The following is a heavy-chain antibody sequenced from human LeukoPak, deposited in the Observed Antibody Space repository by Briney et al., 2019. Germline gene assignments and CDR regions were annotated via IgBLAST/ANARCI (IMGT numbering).Heavy chain of an antibody. J-gene: IGHJ3*02. Sequence: SETLSLTCTVSGGSISSFYWSWIRQPPGKGLEWIGYIYYKGNTNYSPSLTSRVTISLDTSKNQFSLKLSSLTAADTAVYYCARGHGSHAFDIWGQGTMVTVSS. V-gene: IGHV4-59*01. CDR3: ARGHGSHAFDI. CDR2: IYYKGNT. CDR1: GGSISSFY.